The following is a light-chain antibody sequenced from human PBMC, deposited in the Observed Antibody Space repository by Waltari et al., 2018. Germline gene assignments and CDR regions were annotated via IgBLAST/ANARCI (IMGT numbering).Light chain of an antibody. Sequence: EIVMTQSPATLSVSPGETATLSCTASQSVSSNVAWYQKKPGQAPRLLIYDASTRATSIPAKFRVSGSGTEFTLTISSLQSVDFAVYYCQQYNRWPPITFGHGTRLEIK. V-gene: IGKV3-15*01. CDR2: DAS. J-gene: IGKJ5*01. CDR1: QSVSSN. CDR3: QQYNRWPPIT.